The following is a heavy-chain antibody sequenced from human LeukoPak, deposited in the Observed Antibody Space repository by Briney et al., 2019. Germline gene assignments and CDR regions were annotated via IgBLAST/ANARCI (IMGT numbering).Heavy chain of an antibody. V-gene: IGHV4-59*01. Sequence: SETLSLTCTVSGGSISSYYWSWIRQPPGKGLEWIGYIYYSGSTNYNPSLKSRVTISVDTSKNQFSLKLSSVTAADTAVYYCARDLGNYGDYYFDYWGQGTLVTLSS. CDR3: ARDLGNYGDYYFDY. CDR1: GGSISSYY. CDR2: IYYSGST. D-gene: IGHD4-17*01. J-gene: IGHJ4*02.